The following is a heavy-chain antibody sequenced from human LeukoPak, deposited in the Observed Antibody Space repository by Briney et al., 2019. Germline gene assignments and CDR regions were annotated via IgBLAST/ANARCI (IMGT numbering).Heavy chain of an antibody. J-gene: IGHJ4*02. Sequence: GGSLRLSCAASGFTFSSYGMHWVRQAPGKGLEWVAVIWYDGSNKYYADSVKGRFTISRDNSKNTLYLQMNSLRAEDTAVYYCAKAPVGVNWNYIDYWGQGTLVTVSS. CDR1: GFTFSSYG. V-gene: IGHV3-33*06. CDR3: AKAPVGVNWNYIDY. CDR2: IWYDGSNK. D-gene: IGHD1-7*01.